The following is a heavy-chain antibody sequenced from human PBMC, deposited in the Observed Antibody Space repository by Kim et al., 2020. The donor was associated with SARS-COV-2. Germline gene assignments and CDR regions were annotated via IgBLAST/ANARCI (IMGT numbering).Heavy chain of an antibody. Sequence: YADSVKGRFTISRDNAKNTLYLQMNRLRAEDTAVYYCARENEMATIHFDYWGQGTLVTVSS. D-gene: IGHD5-12*01. V-gene: IGHV3-74*01. CDR3: ARENEMATIHFDY. J-gene: IGHJ4*02.